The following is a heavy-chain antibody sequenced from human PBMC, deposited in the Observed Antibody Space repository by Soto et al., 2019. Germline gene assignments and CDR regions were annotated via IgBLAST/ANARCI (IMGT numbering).Heavy chain of an antibody. CDR1: GYTFTSYA. J-gene: IGHJ2*01. CDR2: INAGNGNT. CDR3: ARGGSLYWYFDL. D-gene: IGHD1-26*01. Sequence: ASVKVSCKASGYTFTSYAMHWVRQAPGQRLEWMGWINAGNGNTKYSQKFQGRVNITRDTSASTAYMELSSLRSEDTAVYYCARGGSLYWYFDLWGRGTLVTVSS. V-gene: IGHV1-3*01.